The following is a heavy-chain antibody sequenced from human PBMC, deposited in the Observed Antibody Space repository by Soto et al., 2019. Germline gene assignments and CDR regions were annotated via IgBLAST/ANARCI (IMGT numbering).Heavy chain of an antibody. CDR2: IDWDDDK. J-gene: IGHJ4*02. Sequence: GPALVNPTQTLPLTCSFSGFSLTTSGMGVSGIRQAPGKALEWLARIDWDDDKFYSTSLKTGLTISKDTSKNQVVLTMTNMDPVDTATYYCARFSMTGTGAGRIDYWGQGILVTVSS. CDR1: GFSLTTSGMG. V-gene: IGHV2-70*04. D-gene: IGHD1-20*01. CDR3: ARFSMTGTGAGRIDY.